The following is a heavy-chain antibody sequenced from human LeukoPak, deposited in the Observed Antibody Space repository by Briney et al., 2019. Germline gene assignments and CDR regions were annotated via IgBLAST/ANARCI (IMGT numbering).Heavy chain of an antibody. D-gene: IGHD3-22*01. Sequence: ASVKVSCKASGYTFTGYYMHWVRQAPGQGLEGMGWINPNSGGTNYAQKFQGRVTMTRDTSISTAYMGLSRLRSDDTTVYYCARKWLLHPFDYWGQGTLVTVSS. V-gene: IGHV1-2*02. J-gene: IGHJ4*02. CDR2: INPNSGGT. CDR3: ARKWLLHPFDY. CDR1: GYTFTGYY.